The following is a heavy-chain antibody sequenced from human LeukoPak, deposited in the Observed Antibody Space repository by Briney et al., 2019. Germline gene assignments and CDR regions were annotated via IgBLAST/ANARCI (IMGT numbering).Heavy chain of an antibody. CDR1: GYTFTSYG. CDR2: ISAYNGNT. V-gene: IGHV1-18*01. Sequence: GASVKVSCKASGYTFTSYGISWVRQAPGQGLEWMGWISAYNGNTNYAQKLQGRVTMTTDTSTSTAYMELRSLRSDDTAVYYCARDSASYYDFWSVGDWGQGTLVTVSS. CDR3: ARDSASYYDFWSVGD. D-gene: IGHD3-3*01. J-gene: IGHJ4*02.